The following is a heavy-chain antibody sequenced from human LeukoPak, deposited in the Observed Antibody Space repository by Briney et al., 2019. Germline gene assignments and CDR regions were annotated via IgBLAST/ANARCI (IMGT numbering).Heavy chain of an antibody. D-gene: IGHD1-14*01. CDR2: VHYSESA. Sequence: SETLSLTCTVSGDSIRTSFWSWIRQPPGKGLEWIAYVHYSESANYNPPLKSRVTISLDTPKNQFSLKLSSVTAADTAIYFCARDRRRDLFHAFDIWGQGTTVTVSP. V-gene: IGHV4-59*01. CDR3: ARDRRRDLFHAFDI. CDR1: GDSIRTSF. J-gene: IGHJ3*02.